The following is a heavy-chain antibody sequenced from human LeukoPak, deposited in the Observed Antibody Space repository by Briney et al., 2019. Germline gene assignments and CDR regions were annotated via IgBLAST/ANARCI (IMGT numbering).Heavy chain of an antibody. D-gene: IGHD3-3*01. CDR2: VHLDGRT. Sequence: SGTLSLTCGVSGGSVINTNWWTWVRQPPGKGLEWTGEVHLDGRTNYNPSLESRLTMSVDVSENQVSLKLTSVTAADTAVYYCAREGGFYRPLDYSGQGTLVTVSS. V-gene: IGHV4-4*02. CDR1: GGSVINTNW. CDR3: AREGGFYRPLDY. J-gene: IGHJ4*02.